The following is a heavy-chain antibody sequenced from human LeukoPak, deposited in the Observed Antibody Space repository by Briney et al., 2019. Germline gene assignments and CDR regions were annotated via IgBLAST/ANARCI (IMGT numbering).Heavy chain of an antibody. V-gene: IGHV3-11*01. Sequence: GGSLRLSCAASGFTFSDYYMSWIRQAPGKGLEWVAYISSSGSTIYYADSVKGRFTISRDNAKNSLYLQMNSLRAEDTAVYYCASSYNPLGAFDIWGQGTMVTVSS. CDR3: ASSYNPLGAFDI. CDR2: ISSSGSTI. J-gene: IGHJ3*02. D-gene: IGHD1-14*01. CDR1: GFTFSDYY.